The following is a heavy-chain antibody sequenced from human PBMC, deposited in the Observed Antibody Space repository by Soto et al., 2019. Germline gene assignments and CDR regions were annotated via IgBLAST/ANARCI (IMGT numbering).Heavy chain of an antibody. J-gene: IGHJ5*02. CDR2: IYYSGST. CDR1: GGSISSGDYS. CDR3: ARTYYDFWSGPPNYNWFDP. V-gene: IGHV4-30-4*01. D-gene: IGHD3-3*01. Sequence: TLSLTCTVSGGSISSGDYSWSWIRQPPGKGLEWIGYIYYSGSTYYNPSLKSRVTISVDTSKNQFSLKLSSVTAADTAVYYCARTYYDFWSGPPNYNWFDPWGQGTLVTVSS.